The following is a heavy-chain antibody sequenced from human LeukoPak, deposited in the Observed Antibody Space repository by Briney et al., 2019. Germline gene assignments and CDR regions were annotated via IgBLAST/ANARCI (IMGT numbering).Heavy chain of an antibody. V-gene: IGHV3-33*01. D-gene: IGHD1-26*01. J-gene: IGHJ4*03. CDR2: IWYDGSNK. Sequence: GGSLRLSCAASGFTFSGYGMHWVRQAPGKGLEWVAVIWYDGSNKYYADSVKGRITISRDNSKNTLYLQMNSLRADDTAVYYCATENSGSYYGYFDSWGQGTLVTVSS. CDR3: ATENSGSYYGYFDS. CDR1: GFTFSGYG.